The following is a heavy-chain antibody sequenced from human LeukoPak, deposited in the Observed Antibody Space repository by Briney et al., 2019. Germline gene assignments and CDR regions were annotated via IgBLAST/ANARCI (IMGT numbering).Heavy chain of an antibody. Sequence: PGGSLRLSCAASGFTLSSYAMSWVRQAPGKGLEWVSAISGSGGSTYYADSVKGRFTISRDNSKNTLYLQMNSLRAEDTAVYYCAKDLGYSSGWQGGYFDYWGQGTLVTVSS. CDR1: GFTLSSYA. J-gene: IGHJ4*02. CDR2: ISGSGGST. D-gene: IGHD6-19*01. CDR3: AKDLGYSSGWQGGYFDY. V-gene: IGHV3-23*01.